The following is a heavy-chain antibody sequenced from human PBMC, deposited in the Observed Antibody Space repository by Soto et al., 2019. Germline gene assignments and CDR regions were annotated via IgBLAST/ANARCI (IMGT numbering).Heavy chain of an antibody. CDR3: ARDREYCSGDNCYETGSDY. CDR2: ISRSSSTI. J-gene: IGHJ4*02. Sequence: EVQLVESGGGLVKPGGSLRLSCAASGFGFKSYSMNWVRQAPGKGLEWVSDISRSSSTINYADSVKGRFTISRDNAKNSLYLQMNSLRAEDTAVYYCARDREYCSGDNCYETGSDYWGQGTLVTVSS. D-gene: IGHD2-15*01. V-gene: IGHV3-48*01. CDR1: GFGFKSYS.